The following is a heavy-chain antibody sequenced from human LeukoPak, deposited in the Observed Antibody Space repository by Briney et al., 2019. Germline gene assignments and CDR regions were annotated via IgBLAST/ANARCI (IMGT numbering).Heavy chain of an antibody. CDR3: ARVYRRAFDP. CDR2: ISYDGSNK. Sequence: PGRSLRLSCAASGFTFSSYAMHWVRQAPGKGLEWVAVISYDGSNKYYADSVKGRFTISRDNSKNTLYLQMNSLRAEDTAVYYCARVYRRAFDPWGQGTLVTVSS. D-gene: IGHD4-11*01. V-gene: IGHV3-30-3*01. J-gene: IGHJ5*02. CDR1: GFTFSSYA.